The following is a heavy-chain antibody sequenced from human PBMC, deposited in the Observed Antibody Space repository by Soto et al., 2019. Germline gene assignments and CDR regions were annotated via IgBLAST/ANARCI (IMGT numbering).Heavy chain of an antibody. D-gene: IGHD5-12*01. CDR1: GYTFTGYY. V-gene: IGHV1-2*02. CDR3: ARDCVEVEMATILGINWFDP. Sequence: ASVKVSCKASGYTFTGYYMHWVRQAPGQGLEWMGWINPNSGGTNYAQKFQGRVTMTRDTSISTACMELSRLRSDDTAVYYCARDCVEVEMATILGINWFDPWGQGTLVTVSS. J-gene: IGHJ5*02. CDR2: INPNSGGT.